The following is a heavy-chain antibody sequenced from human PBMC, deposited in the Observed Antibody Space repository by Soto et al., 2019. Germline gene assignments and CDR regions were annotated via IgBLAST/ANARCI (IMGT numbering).Heavy chain of an antibody. CDR2: ISGSGEDT. D-gene: IGHD6-19*01. CDR3: AKGGRTSGWYGDFDY. J-gene: IGHJ4*02. V-gene: IGHV3-23*01. CDR1: GFTFSDYA. Sequence: EVQLLESGGGLVQPGGSLRLFCAASGFTFSDYAMSWVRQAPGKGLEWVSTISGSGEDTYYAESVRGRFTISRDISKNTVYLQMNSLRAEDTAVYYCAKGGRTSGWYGDFDYWGQGTLVTVSS.